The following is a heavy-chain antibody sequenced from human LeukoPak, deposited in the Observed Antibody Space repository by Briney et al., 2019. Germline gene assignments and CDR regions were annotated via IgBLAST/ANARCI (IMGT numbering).Heavy chain of an antibody. V-gene: IGHV3-30*18. CDR3: AKDLESSSLSI. J-gene: IGHJ4*02. CDR1: GFTCSSYG. D-gene: IGHD6-13*01. CDR2: ISYDGSNK. Sequence: GGSLRLSCAASGFTCSSYGMHWVRQAPGKGLEWVAVISYDGSNKYYADSVKGRFTISRDNSKNTLYLQMNSLRAEDTAVYYCAKDLESSSLSIWGQGTLVTVSS.